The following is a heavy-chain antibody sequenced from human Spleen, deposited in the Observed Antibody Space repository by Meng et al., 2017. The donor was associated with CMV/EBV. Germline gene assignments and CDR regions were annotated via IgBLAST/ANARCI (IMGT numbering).Heavy chain of an antibody. Sequence: ASVKVSCKASGYTFTGYYMHWVRQAPGQGLEWMGWINPNSGGTNYAQKFQGRVTMTRDTSTSTVYMELSSLRSEDTAVYYCARSHATILYGMDVWGQGTTVTVSS. V-gene: IGHV1-2*02. CDR1: GYTFTGYY. D-gene: IGHD5-12*01. J-gene: IGHJ6*02. CDR2: INPNSGGT. CDR3: ARSHATILYGMDV.